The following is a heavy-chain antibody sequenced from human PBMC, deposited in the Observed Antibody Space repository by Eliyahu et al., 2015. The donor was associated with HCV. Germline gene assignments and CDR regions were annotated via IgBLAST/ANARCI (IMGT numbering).Heavy chain of an antibody. CDR2: ISVVGGV. D-gene: IGHD6-19*01. V-gene: IGHV3-23*01. Sequence: EVQLLESGGGLVQPGGSLRLSCAASGFTFXSSVMXWVRQGPGKGPQWVAAISVVGGVYYADSVKGRFTISRDNSKLTLFLQMNSLRAEDTALYYCVKERGDLAVAANWGQGTLVTVSS. CDR1: GFTFXSSV. J-gene: IGHJ4*02. CDR3: VKERGDLAVAAN.